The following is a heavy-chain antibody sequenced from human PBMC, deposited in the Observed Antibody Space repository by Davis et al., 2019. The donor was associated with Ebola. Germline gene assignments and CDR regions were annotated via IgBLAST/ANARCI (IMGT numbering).Heavy chain of an antibody. J-gene: IGHJ4*02. CDR1: GFTFSSYD. D-gene: IGHD5-18*01. V-gene: IGHV3-13*01. CDR3: ARVRFGDTAVDY. CDR2: IGTAGDT. Sequence: PGGSLRLSCPASGFTFSSYDMHWVRQVTGKGLEWVSAIGTAGDTYYPGSVTGRFTISTENAKNSLYLQMNSLRAEDTAVDYCARVRFGDTAVDYWGQGTLVTVSS.